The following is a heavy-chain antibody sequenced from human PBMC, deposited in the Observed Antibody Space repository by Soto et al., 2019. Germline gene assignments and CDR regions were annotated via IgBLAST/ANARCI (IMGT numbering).Heavy chain of an antibody. J-gene: IGHJ5*02. V-gene: IGHV1-18*01. CDR3: ARRSSRFNWFXP. D-gene: IGHD6-19*01. CDR2: ISAYNGNT. CDR1: GYTFTIYC. Sequence: GASVKVSCKASGYTFTIYCISWVRQAPGQGLEWMGWISAYNGNTNYAQKLQGRVTMTTDTSTSTAYMELRSLRSDDTAVYYCARRSSRFNWFXPWGQGTLVXVSS.